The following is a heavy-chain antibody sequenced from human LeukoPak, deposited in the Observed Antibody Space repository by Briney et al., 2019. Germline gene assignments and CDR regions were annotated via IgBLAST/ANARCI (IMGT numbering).Heavy chain of an antibody. V-gene: IGHV3-30*04. CDR3: ARGDHYDSSAYSYYFDY. CDR2: ISYDARHI. J-gene: IGHJ4*02. Sequence: GGSLRLSCATSGFTFSVYTMHWVRQVPGKGLEWVAVISYDARHIYYADSVKGRFTTSRDNSKNTLYLQMDSLRPEDTAVYYCARGDHYDSSAYSYYFDYWGQGTLVAVSS. D-gene: IGHD3-22*01. CDR1: GFTFSVYT.